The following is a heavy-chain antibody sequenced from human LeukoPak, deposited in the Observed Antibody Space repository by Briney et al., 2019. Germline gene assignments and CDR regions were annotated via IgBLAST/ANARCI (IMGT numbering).Heavy chain of an antibody. D-gene: IGHD6-6*01. Sequence: GGSLRPSCAASGLTVSDNYMAWVRQAPGKGLEWVSIIYSDGTTYYGDSVKGRFTISRDNSKNTLYLQMNSLRAEDTAVYYCAPSVLSSSDYWGQGTLVIVSS. CDR3: APSVLSSSDY. J-gene: IGHJ4*02. CDR2: IYSDGTT. CDR1: GLTVSDNY. V-gene: IGHV3-66*01.